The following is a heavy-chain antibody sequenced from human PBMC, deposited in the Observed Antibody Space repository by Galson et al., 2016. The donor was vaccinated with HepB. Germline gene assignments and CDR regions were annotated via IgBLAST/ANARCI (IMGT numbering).Heavy chain of an antibody. CDR2: IFHDGSS. CDR1: GASITDYTW. V-gene: IGHV4-4*02. D-gene: IGHD2-21*02. CDR3: VKGGDYCLPS. J-gene: IGHJ5*02. Sequence: SETLSLTCAVSGASITDYTWWHWVRQPPGKGLEWIGEIFHDGSSNFNPSLKSRVTISVDKSNNHCSLELRSVTAADTAVYYCVKGGDYCLPSWGQGTLVTVSS.